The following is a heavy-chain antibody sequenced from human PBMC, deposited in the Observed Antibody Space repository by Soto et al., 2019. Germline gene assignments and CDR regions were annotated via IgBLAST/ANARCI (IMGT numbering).Heavy chain of an antibody. J-gene: IGHJ4*02. CDR3: AKSMTGYLPPFDY. D-gene: IGHD3-9*01. CDR1: GFTFSSYW. Sequence: GGSLRLSCAASGFTFSSYWMHWVRQAPGKGLVWVSRINSDGSSTSYADSVKGRFTISRDNAKNTLYLQMNSLGAEDTAVYYCAKSMTGYLPPFDYWGQGTLVTVSS. CDR2: INSDGSST. V-gene: IGHV3-74*01.